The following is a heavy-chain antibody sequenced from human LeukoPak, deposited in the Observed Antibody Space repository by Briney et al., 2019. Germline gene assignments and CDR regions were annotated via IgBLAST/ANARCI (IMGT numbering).Heavy chain of an antibody. Sequence: PGGSLRLSCAASGFTFSNFWMSWVRQAPGKGLEWVANIKQDGSEKYYVDSVKGRFTISRDNAKNSLYLQMNSLRAEDTAVYYCARGLNRGFDYWGQGTLVTVSS. J-gene: IGHJ4*02. D-gene: IGHD7-27*01. V-gene: IGHV3-7*03. CDR3: ARGLNRGFDY. CDR1: GFTFSNFW. CDR2: IKQDGSEK.